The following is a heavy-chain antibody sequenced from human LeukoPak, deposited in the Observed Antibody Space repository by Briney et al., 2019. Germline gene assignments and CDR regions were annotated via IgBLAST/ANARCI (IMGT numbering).Heavy chain of an antibody. CDR2: ISSSSSYT. CDR3: AKVSLPRGYCSSTSCPLPY. V-gene: IGHV3-21*04. CDR1: GFTFSSYS. J-gene: IGHJ4*02. Sequence: PGGSLRLSCAASGFTFSSYSMNWVRQAPGKGLEWVSSISSSSSYTYYADSVKGRFTISRDNSKNTLYLQMNSLRAEDTAVYYCAKVSLPRGYCSSTSCPLPYWGQGTLVTVSS. D-gene: IGHD2-2*01.